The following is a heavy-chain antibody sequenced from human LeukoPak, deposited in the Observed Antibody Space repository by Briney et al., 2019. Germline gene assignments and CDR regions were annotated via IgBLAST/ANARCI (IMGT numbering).Heavy chain of an antibody. V-gene: IGHV3-49*03. CDR1: GFTSADYT. D-gene: IGHD6-13*01. CDR3: ATDWGYSNSGVFDF. J-gene: IGHJ4*02. Sequence: GGSLRLSCTTSGFTSADYTMSWLRQAPGRGLEWVGFIRSKAFGETTEFAASVEGRFTISRDDSKSIAYLRMNSLKAEDTAVYYCATDWGYSNSGVFDFWGQGTLVTVSS. CDR2: IRSKAFGETT.